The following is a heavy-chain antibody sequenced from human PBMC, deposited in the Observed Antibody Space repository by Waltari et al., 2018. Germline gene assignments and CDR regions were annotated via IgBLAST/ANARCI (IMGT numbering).Heavy chain of an antibody. CDR2: INSDGSST. J-gene: IGHJ2*01. D-gene: IGHD6-13*01. CDR3: ARGVQGRYSSSWTNWYFDL. V-gene: IGHV3-74*01. CDR1: GFTFSSYW. Sequence: EVQLVESGGGLVQPGGSLRLSCAASGFTFSSYWMHWVRQAPGKGLVWFSRINSDGSSTSYADSVKGRFTISRDNAKNTLYLQMNSLRAEDTAVYYCARGVQGRYSSSWTNWYFDLWGRGTLVTVSS.